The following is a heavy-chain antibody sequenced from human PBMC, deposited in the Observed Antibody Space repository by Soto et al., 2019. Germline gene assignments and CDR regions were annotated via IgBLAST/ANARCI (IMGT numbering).Heavy chain of an antibody. V-gene: IGHV3-7*01. Sequence: GGSLRLSCAASGFTFSSYYMSCVRQAQGKGLDWVANLNEAGTEKYYVDSVKGRFTISRDNAKSSLFFHMNGLRAEDTAVYYCARDPGPQISLHPDYWGQGTLVTVSS. CDR2: LNEAGTEK. CDR3: ARDPGPQISLHPDY. J-gene: IGHJ4*02. CDR1: GFTFSSYY.